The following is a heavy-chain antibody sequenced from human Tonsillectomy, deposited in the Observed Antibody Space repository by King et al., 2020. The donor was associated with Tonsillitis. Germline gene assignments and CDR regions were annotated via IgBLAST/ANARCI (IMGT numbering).Heavy chain of an antibody. CDR3: ARRGGDYGFSYYYYMDV. CDR1: GYSFTSYW. CDR2: IYPGDSDT. J-gene: IGHJ6*03. Sequence: DVQLVESGAEVKKPGESLKISCKGSGYSFTSYWIGWVRQMPGKGLEWMGIIYPGDSDTRYSPSFQGQITISADKSISTAYLQWRCLKASDTAMYYCARRGGDYGFSYYYYMDVWGKGTTVTVSS. D-gene: IGHD3/OR15-3a*01. V-gene: IGHV5-51*01.